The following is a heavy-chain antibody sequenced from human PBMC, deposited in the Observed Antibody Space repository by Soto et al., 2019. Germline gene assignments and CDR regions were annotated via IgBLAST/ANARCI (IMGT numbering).Heavy chain of an antibody. J-gene: IGHJ4*02. Sequence: QVQLVESGGGVVQPGRSLRLSCAASGFTFSTYGMHRVRQAPGKGLEWVAVISYDGGNKHYVDSVEGRFTISRDNXXXXXXXXXXXXXXXXXXXYYCXXDXWELLGGDYWGQGTLVTVSS. CDR2: ISYDGGNK. D-gene: IGHD1-26*01. CDR3: XXDXWELLGGDY. V-gene: IGHV3-30-3*01. CDR1: GFTFSTYG.